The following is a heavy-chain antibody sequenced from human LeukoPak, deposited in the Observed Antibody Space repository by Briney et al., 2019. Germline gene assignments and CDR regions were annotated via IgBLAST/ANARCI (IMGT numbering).Heavy chain of an antibody. CDR1: GYTFTSYG. CDR2: ISAYNGNT. D-gene: IGHD2-2*02. CDR3: ARTYLPYYFDY. V-gene: IGHV1-18*01. Sequence: ASVKVSCKASGYTFTSYGISWVRQAPGQGLEWMGWISAYNGNTNYAQNFQGRVTMTRDTSISTAYMELSRLRSDDTAVYYCARTYLPYYFDYWGQGTLVTVSS. J-gene: IGHJ4*02.